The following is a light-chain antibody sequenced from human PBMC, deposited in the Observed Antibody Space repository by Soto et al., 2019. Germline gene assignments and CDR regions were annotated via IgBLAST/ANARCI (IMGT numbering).Light chain of an antibody. Sequence: DSQMSQSPCTLPASVGDRVTITCRTSQSISSWLAWYQQKPGKTHKLLIYKASILESGVPSRFSGSGSGTEFTLTISSLQPDDFATYYGQQYNSYSRPVGQVTKVYIK. CDR3: QQYNSYSRP. CDR2: KAS. J-gene: IGKJ1*01. V-gene: IGKV1-5*03. CDR1: QSISSW.